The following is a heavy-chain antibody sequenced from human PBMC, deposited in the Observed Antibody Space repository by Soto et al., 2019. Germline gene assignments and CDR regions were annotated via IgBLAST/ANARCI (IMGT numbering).Heavy chain of an antibody. CDR1: GGSLSDYY. J-gene: IGHJ6*02. CDR3: ATGTDEYTSGNV. Sequence: QVRLQQWGAGLLKPSETLSLTCAVSGGSLSDYYWPWIRQSPGKGLEWIGEIHPSGSNYYNPSLRSRVTISVDPSKNQFSLKLTSLTAADTGICYCATGTDEYTSGNVWGHGTTVTVSS. CDR2: IHPSGSN. V-gene: IGHV4-34*01. D-gene: IGHD2-8*02.